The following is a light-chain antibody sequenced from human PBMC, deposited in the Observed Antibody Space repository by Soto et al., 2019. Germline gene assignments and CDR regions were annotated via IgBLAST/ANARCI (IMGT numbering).Light chain of an antibody. J-gene: IGKJ1*01. CDR2: GAS. CDR1: QSVSSN. Sequence: EIVMTQSPATLSVSPGERATLSCRASQSVSSNLAWYQQKPGQAPRLLIYGASTRATGIPARFSGSGSGTEFTLTISSLQSEDFAVYYCQQYNNWPQTFGQGXXVEIK. CDR3: QQYNNWPQT. V-gene: IGKV3-15*01.